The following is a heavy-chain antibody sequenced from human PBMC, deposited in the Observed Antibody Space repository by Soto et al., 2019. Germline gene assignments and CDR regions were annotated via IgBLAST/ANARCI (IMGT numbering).Heavy chain of an antibody. CDR2: IIPIFGTA. Sequence: QVQPVQSGAEVKKPGSSVKVSCKASGGTFSSYAISWVRQAPGQGLEWMGGIIPIFGTANYAQKFQGRVTITADESTSTAYMELSSLRSEDTAVYYCARARTGRDIVVVPAAIGWFDPWGQGTLVTVSS. CDR1: GGTFSSYA. J-gene: IGHJ5*02. CDR3: ARARTGRDIVVVPAAIGWFDP. D-gene: IGHD2-2*01. V-gene: IGHV1-69*01.